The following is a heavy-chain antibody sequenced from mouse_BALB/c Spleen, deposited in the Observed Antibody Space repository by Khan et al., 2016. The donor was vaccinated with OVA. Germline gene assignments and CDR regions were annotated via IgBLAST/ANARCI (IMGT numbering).Heavy chain of an antibody. V-gene: IGHV9-3-1*01. Sequence: QIQLVQSGPELKKPGETVKISCKASGYTFTDYGMNWVKQAPGKGLKWMGWINTYTGEPKYADDFKGRFAFSLETSANTAYLQINNLTNEDTATYICARSASYGFFDVWGAGTTVTVSS. CDR3: ARSASYGFFDV. CDR2: INTYTGEP. J-gene: IGHJ1*01. D-gene: IGHD6-1*01. CDR1: GYTFTDYG.